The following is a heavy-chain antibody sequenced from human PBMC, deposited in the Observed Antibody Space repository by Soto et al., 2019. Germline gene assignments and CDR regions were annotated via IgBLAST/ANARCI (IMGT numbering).Heavy chain of an antibody. CDR3: ARRSQGGWSFDY. J-gene: IGHJ4*02. V-gene: IGHV4-39*01. CDR2: IYYSGST. D-gene: IGHD6-19*01. CDR1: GGSISSSSYY. Sequence: QLQLQESGPGLVKPSETLSLTCTVSGGSISSSSYYWGWIRQPPGKGLEWIGSIYYSGSTYYNPSLKSRVTISVDTSKNQFSLKLSSVTAADTAVYYCARRSQGGWSFDYWGQGTLVTVSS.